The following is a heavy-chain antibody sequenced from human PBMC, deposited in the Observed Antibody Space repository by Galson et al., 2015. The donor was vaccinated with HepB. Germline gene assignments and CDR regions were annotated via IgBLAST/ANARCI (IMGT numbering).Heavy chain of an antibody. CDR1: RFRLSDYS. Sequence: LRLPCAVSSTHFRFRLSDYSMAWIRQTPGKGLEWISYVSSDATSADFADSVRGRFTISRDNANNSMSLQMTSLKVEDTAVYFCARGSYCGADCYPYHFADWGQGVLVTVSS. CDR2: VSSDATSA. D-gene: IGHD2-21*02. J-gene: IGHJ4*02. V-gene: IGHV3-11*06. CDR3: ARGSYCGADCYPYHFAD.